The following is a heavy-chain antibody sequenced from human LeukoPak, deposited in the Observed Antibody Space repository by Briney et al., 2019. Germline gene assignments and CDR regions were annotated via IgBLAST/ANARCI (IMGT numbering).Heavy chain of an antibody. V-gene: IGHV3-64*03. J-gene: IGHJ4*02. D-gene: IGHD3-22*01. Sequence: GGSLRLSCSASGFTFSNNAMHWVRQAPGKGLEFVSAISSNGGTTYYADSVEGRFTISRDNSKKTLYLQMSSLRAEDTAVYYCASTYYYDSSGYYPFDYWGQGTLVTVSS. CDR3: ASTYYYDSSGYYPFDY. CDR1: GFTFSNNA. CDR2: ISSNGGTT.